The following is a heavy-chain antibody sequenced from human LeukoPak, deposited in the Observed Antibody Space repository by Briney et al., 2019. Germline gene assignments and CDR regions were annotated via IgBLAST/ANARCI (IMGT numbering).Heavy chain of an antibody. CDR2: ISSNGGST. Sequence: GGSLRLPCAASGFTFSSYAMHWVRQAPGKGLEYVSAISSNGGSTYYANSVKGRFTISRDNSKNTLYLQMNSLRAEDTALYYCARSVDCGGDCYSGYYFDYWGQGTLVTVSS. J-gene: IGHJ4*02. D-gene: IGHD2-21*02. CDR3: ARSVDCGGDCYSGYYFDY. V-gene: IGHV3-64*01. CDR1: GFTFSSYA.